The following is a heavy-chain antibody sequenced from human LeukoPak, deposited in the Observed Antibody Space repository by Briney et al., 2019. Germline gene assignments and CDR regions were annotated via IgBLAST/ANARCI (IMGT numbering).Heavy chain of an antibody. CDR1: GYTFSNYW. CDR2: IYPGDSDG. J-gene: IGHJ4*02. D-gene: IGHD5-18*01. V-gene: IGHV5-51*01. Sequence: GESLKISCKGSGYTFSNYWIGWVRQMPGKGLEWMGIIYPGDSDGRYSPSFQGQVTISADKSISTAYLQWSSLKASDSAIYYCARWDVDTAMVGDYWGQGTLVTVSS. CDR3: ARWDVDTAMVGDY.